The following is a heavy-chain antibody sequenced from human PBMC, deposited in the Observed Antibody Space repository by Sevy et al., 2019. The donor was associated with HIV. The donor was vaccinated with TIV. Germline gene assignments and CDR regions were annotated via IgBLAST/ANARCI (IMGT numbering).Heavy chain of an antibody. D-gene: IGHD5-18*01. V-gene: IGHV3-66*01. Sequence: GGSLRLSCAASGFTVNSNYMTWVRQAPGKGLEGVSVIHSGDTTYHADSVKDRFTISRDNFKNTLYLHMSSLRAEDTAVYYCARGKSGYGYALNYWGQVTLVTVSS. CDR2: IHSGDTT. CDR3: ARGKSGYGYALNY. CDR1: GFTVNSNY. J-gene: IGHJ4*02.